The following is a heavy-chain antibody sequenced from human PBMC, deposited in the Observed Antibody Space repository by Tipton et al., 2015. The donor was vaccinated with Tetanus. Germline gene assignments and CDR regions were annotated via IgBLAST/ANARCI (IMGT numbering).Heavy chain of an antibody. V-gene: IGHV4-39*01. J-gene: IGHJ4*02. CDR1: GFTFSDYY. Sequence: LRLSCTASGFTFSDYYMSWIRQPPGKGLEWIGSAYYSGSTYYNPSLKSRVTISVDTSKNQFSLELSSVTAADTAVYYCARHSSLKALNYWGQGTLVTASS. D-gene: IGHD3-9*01. CDR2: AYYSGST. CDR3: ARHSSLKALNY.